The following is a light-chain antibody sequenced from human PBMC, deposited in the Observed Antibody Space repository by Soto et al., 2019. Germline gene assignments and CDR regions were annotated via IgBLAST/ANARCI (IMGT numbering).Light chain of an antibody. CDR3: QQYGSSPCT. CDR2: GAS. Sequence: EIVLTQSPGTLSLSPGERATLSCRASQSVSSSYLAWYQQKPGQAPRLLIYGASSRATGIPDRFSGSGSGTDFTLTISRLDPEEFAVYYCQQYGSSPCTFGQGTKGDIK. J-gene: IGKJ1*01. CDR1: QSVSSSY. V-gene: IGKV3-20*01.